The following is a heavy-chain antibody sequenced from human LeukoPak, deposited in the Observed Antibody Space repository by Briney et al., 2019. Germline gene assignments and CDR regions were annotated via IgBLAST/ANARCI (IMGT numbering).Heavy chain of an antibody. J-gene: IGHJ4*02. CDR3: VADVPTLDTQLDF. CDR2: IRSGGTT. V-gene: IGHV3-15*01. Sequence: GGSLRLSCVASGFTFTPAWINWLRQAPGKGPEWVGHIRSGGTTYYAEPVRGRFTISRDDSKNTVYLQMNGLEMEDTGIYYCVADVPTLDTQLDFWGQGTLVTVSS. CDR1: GFTFTPAW. D-gene: IGHD5-12*01.